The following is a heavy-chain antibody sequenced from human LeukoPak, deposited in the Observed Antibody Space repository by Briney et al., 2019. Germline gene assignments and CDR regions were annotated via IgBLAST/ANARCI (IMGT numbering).Heavy chain of an antibody. CDR1: GFTFDDYG. Sequence: GGSLRLSCAASGFTFDDYGMSWVRQAPGKGLEWVSGINWNGGSTGYADSVKGRFTISRDNAKNSLYLQMNSLRAEDTALYHCARVGLLSSSSSPDYYYYGMDVWGQGTTVTVSS. V-gene: IGHV3-20*01. D-gene: IGHD6-6*01. J-gene: IGHJ6*02. CDR2: INWNGGST. CDR3: ARVGLLSSSSSPDYYYYGMDV.